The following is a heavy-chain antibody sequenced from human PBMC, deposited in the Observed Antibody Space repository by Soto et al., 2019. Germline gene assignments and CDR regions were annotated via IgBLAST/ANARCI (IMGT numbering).Heavy chain of an antibody. Sequence: VQLVEAGGGVVQPGRSLRLSCEASGFTFIIYAMHWVRQDPVKGLEWVAVISFDGSTEYYADSVKGRFTISRDNSKNTVYLQMHSLRSEDTAGYYCARSRHGSGSYTHFYYGLDGWGQGTTVTVSS. V-gene: IGHV3-30-3*01. J-gene: IGHJ6*02. CDR1: GFTFIIYA. D-gene: IGHD3-10*01. CDR3: ARSRHGSGSYTHFYYGLDG. CDR2: ISFDGSTE.